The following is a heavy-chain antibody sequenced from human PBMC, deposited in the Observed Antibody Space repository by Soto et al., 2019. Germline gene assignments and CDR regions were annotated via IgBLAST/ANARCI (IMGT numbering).Heavy chain of an antibody. D-gene: IGHD6-13*01. CDR3: TRGYVADGTRKPFDY. J-gene: IGHJ4*02. CDR2: INSDGSDT. V-gene: IGHV3-74*01. Sequence: EVQLVESGEGLVQPGGSLRLSCAASGFTFSSYWMHWVRHGTGKGLVWVSRINSDGSDTYYADSVKGRFTISRENAKNTLYLQMNSVRAEITAVDYFTRGYVADGTRKPFDYWCQGTLISVS. CDR1: GFTFSSYW.